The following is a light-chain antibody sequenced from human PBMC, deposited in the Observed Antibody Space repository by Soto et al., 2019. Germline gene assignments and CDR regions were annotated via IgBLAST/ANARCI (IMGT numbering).Light chain of an antibody. CDR2: DTS. CDR1: QGIGYT. Sequence: EVGMTKYKDTLSVSPGEGATLSCRASQGIGYTLAWYQQKPGQTPRLLIYDTSIRATGVPARFSGSRSGAEFTLTISSLQSEDFAVYYCQHYVNWPLTFGGGTMVDVK. CDR3: QHYVNWPLT. V-gene: IGKV3-15*01. J-gene: IGKJ4*01.